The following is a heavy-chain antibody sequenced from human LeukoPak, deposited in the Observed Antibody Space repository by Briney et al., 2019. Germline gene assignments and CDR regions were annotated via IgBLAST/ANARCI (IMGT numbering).Heavy chain of an antibody. CDR1: GFTFSSYW. J-gene: IGHJ4*02. CDR3: ARRPSGNSHIDY. CDR2: IGTSAI. D-gene: IGHD1-26*01. V-gene: IGHV3-48*04. Sequence: PGGSLRLSCAASGFTFSSYWMSWVRQAPGKGLEWVSYIGTSAIYYADSVKGRFTISRDNAKNSLYLQMNSLRAEDTAIYYCARRPSGNSHIDYWGQGTLVTVSS.